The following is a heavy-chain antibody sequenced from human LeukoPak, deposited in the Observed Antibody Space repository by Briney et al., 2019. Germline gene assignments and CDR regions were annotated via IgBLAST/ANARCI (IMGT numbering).Heavy chain of an antibody. CDR1: GFTFSSHE. V-gene: IGHV3-48*03. Sequence: PGGSLRLSCAASGFTFSSHEMNWVRQAPGKGLEWLSYICSRGSYIYYADSVKGRFTISRDNAKSTLYLQMNSLKAEDTAVYYCVRAYRDALDIWGQGTMVTVSS. CDR3: VRAYRDALDI. D-gene: IGHD3-16*01. CDR2: ICSRGSYI. J-gene: IGHJ3*02.